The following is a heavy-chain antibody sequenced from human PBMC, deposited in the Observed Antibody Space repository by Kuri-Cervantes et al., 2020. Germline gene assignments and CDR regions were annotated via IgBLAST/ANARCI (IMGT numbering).Heavy chain of an antibody. J-gene: IGHJ4*02. CDR1: GGSFSGYY. D-gene: IGHD6-13*01. CDR2: INHSGST. CDR3: ASWDSSSWYRYFDY. Sequence: SQTLSLTCAVYGGSFSGYYWSWIRQPPGKGLEWIGEINHSGSTNYNPSLKSRVTISVDTSKNQFSLKLSSVTAADTAVYCCASWDSSSWYRYFDYWGQGTLVTVSS. V-gene: IGHV4-34*01.